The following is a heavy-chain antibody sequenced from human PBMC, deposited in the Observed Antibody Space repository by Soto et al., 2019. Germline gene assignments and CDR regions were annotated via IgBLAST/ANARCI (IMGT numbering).Heavy chain of an antibody. Sequence: SSETLSLTCTVSGGSISSYYWSWIRQPPGKGLEWIGYIYYSGSTNYNPSLKSRVTISVDTSKNQFSLKLSSVTAADTAVYYCARLRTYGSGSGCFDYWGQGNLVTVSS. V-gene: IGHV4-59*01. CDR3: ARLRTYGSGSGCFDY. CDR1: GGSISSYY. D-gene: IGHD3-10*01. CDR2: IYYSGST. J-gene: IGHJ4*02.